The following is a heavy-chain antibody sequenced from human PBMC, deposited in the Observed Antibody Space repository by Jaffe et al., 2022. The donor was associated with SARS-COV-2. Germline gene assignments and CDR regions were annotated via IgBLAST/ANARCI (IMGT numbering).Heavy chain of an antibody. D-gene: IGHD3-22*01. CDR3: AKVVRDSSGYYRGEDAFDI. CDR2: ISGSGGST. Sequence: EVQLLESGGGLVQPGGSLRLSCAASGFTFSSYAMSWVRQAPGKGLEWVSAISGSGGSTYYADSVKGRFTISRDNSKNTLYLQMNSLRAEDTAVYYCAKVVRDSSGYYRGEDAFDIWGQGTMVTVSS. J-gene: IGHJ3*02. CDR1: GFTFSSYA. V-gene: IGHV3-23*01.